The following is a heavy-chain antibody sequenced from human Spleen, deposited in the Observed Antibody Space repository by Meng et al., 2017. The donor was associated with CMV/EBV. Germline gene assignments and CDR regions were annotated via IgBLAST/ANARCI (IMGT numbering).Heavy chain of an antibody. CDR2: IYWDDDK. CDR1: VFSLSTSGVG. J-gene: IGHJ5*02. Sequence: QITLKESGPTLVKPTQTLTLTCTFSVFSLSTSGVGVDWIRQPPGKALEWLALIYWDDDKRYSPSLKSRLTITKDTSKNQVVLTMTNMDPVDTATYYCAHTRLYDWFDPWGQGTLVTVSS. V-gene: IGHV2-5*02. D-gene: IGHD2/OR15-2a*01. CDR3: AHTRLYDWFDP.